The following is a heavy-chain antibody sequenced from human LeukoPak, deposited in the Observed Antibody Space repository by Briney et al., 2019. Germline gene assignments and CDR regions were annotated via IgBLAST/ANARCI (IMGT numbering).Heavy chain of an antibody. CDR3: ARDKGWYCSSTSCRAGFDP. Sequence: GGSLRLSCAASGFTFSSYWMSWVRQAPGKGLEWVANIKQDGSEKYYVDSVKGRFTISRDNAKNSLYLQMTSLRAEDTAVYYCARDKGWYCSSTSCRAGFDPWGQGTLVTVSS. CDR1: GFTFSSYW. CDR2: IKQDGSEK. J-gene: IGHJ5*02. V-gene: IGHV3-7*01. D-gene: IGHD2-2*01.